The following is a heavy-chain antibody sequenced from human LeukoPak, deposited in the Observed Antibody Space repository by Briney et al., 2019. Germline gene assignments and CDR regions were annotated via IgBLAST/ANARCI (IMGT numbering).Heavy chain of an antibody. D-gene: IGHD6-19*01. J-gene: IGHJ4*02. CDR3: ARRESSGYFDY. Sequence: SETLSLTCTVSGGSISSYYWSWIRQPPGKGLEWIGYIYYSGSTSYNPSLKSRVTISVDTSKNQFSLKLSSVTAADTAVYYCARRESSGYFDYWGQGTLVTVSS. V-gene: IGHV4-59*08. CDR2: IYYSGST. CDR1: GGSISSYY.